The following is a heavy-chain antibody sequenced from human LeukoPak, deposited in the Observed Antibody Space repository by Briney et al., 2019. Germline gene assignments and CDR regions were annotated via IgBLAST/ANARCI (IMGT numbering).Heavy chain of an antibody. J-gene: IGHJ4*02. CDR1: GFTFSGYA. Sequence: GGSLRLSCAASGFTFSGYAMHWVRQASGKGLEWVGRIRSKTNNYATAFPASVKGRFTISRDDSKNTAYLQMNSLKTEDTAVYYCTRERDGDGYNSDWGQGTLVTVSS. CDR3: TRERDGDGYNSD. V-gene: IGHV3-73*01. CDR2: IRSKTNNYAT. D-gene: IGHD5-24*01.